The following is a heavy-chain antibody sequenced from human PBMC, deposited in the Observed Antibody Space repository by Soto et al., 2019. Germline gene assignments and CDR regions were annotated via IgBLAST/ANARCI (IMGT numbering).Heavy chain of an antibody. CDR1: GFTFSSYG. D-gene: IGHD3-22*01. V-gene: IGHV3-33*01. J-gene: IGHJ4*02. CDR2: IWYDGSNK. Sequence: QVQLVESGGGVVQPGRSLRLSCAASGFTFSSYGMHWVRQAPGKGLEWVAGIWYDGSNKYYADSVKGRFTISRDNSKNTLYLQMNSLRAEDTAVYYCARGVRYYYDSSGYYPWHYWGQGTLVTVSS. CDR3: ARGVRYYYDSSGYYPWHY.